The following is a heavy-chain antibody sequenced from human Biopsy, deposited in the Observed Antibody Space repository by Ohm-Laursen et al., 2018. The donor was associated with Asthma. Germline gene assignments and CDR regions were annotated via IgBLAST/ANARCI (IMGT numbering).Heavy chain of an antibody. J-gene: IGHJ4*02. CDR1: GFTFSTYG. CDR3: ARGDSSGWSHYYFDY. V-gene: IGHV3-30*03. D-gene: IGHD6-19*01. Sequence: RSLRLSCAAPGFTFSTYGMHWVRQAPGKGLEWVAVISYDGFNKDYGDSVKGRFTISRDNSKNTLYLQMDSLRAEDTAVYYCARGDSSGWSHYYFDYWGQGTLVTVSS. CDR2: ISYDGFNK.